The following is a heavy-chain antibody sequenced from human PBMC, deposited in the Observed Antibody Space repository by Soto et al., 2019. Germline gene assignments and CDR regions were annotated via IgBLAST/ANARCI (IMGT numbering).Heavy chain of an antibody. V-gene: IGHV4-34*01. CDR1: GGSVNGYY. Sequence: PSETLSLTCAVYGGSVNGYYWNWIRQPPGKGLEWTGEINHTGGTHYNPSLKSRVTMPVDTSKNQFSLRLSSVTAADTAIYYCATRITVFGLLIPPFDPWGQGTQVTVSS. CDR2: INHTGGT. CDR3: ATRITVFGLLIPPFDP. D-gene: IGHD3-3*01. J-gene: IGHJ5*02.